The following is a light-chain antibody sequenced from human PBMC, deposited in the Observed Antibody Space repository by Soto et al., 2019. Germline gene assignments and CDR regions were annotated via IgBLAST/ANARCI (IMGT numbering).Light chain of an antibody. J-gene: IGLJ3*02. CDR3: QSLGTGIQV. Sequence: QAVVTQSPSASASLGASVKLTCTLSSGYSTNAIAWHQQQSEKGPRFLMKINYDGTHSKGDGFFDRFSGSSSGAERHLSISSLQSEDEAGYYCQSLGTGIQVFGGGTKLTVL. CDR1: SGYSTNA. V-gene: IGLV4-69*01. CDR2: INYDGTH.